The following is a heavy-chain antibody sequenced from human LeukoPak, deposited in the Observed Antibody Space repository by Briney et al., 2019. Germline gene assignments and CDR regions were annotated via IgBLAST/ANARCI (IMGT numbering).Heavy chain of an antibody. CDR1: GGSISRSPYY. CDR2: IYHSGNT. D-gene: IGHD7-27*01. V-gene: IGHV4-39*01. Sequence: SETLSLTCTVSGGSISRSPYYWSWIRQPPGKGLEWIVYIYHSGNTYYNPSLKSRVTISVDTSKNQFSLKLSSVTAADTAVYYCARQALQANWGFFARAPIDYWGQGTLVTVSS. CDR3: ARQALQANWGFFARAPIDY. J-gene: IGHJ4*02.